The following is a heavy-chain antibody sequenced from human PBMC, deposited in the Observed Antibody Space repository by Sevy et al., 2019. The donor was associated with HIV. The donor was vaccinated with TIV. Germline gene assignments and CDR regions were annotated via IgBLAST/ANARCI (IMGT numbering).Heavy chain of an antibody. CDR3: TRALATVVTPEYYFDY. J-gene: IGHJ4*02. CDR1: GFTFGDYA. CDR2: IRRNSYEPYGGTT. V-gene: IGHV3-49*03. D-gene: IGHD4-17*01. Sequence: GESLKISCTASGFTFGDYAMSWFRQAPGKGLEWVTFIRRNSYEPYGGTTEYAASVKGRFTISRDDSKSSAYLQMNSLKTEDTAIYYCTRALATVVTPEYYFDYWGQGTLVTVSS.